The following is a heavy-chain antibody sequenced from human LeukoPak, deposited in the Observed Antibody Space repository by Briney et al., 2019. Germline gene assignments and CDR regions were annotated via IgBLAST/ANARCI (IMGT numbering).Heavy chain of an antibody. J-gene: IGHJ4*02. Sequence: PGGSLRLSCEASGLTFRSYWMSWVRQAPGKGLEWVANIKQDGSEKYYVDTVKGRFTISRDNAKKSLYLQMNSLRAEDTAVYYCARDGLPFDYWGQGTLVTVSS. CDR3: ARDGLPFDY. CDR2: IKQDGSEK. V-gene: IGHV3-7*03. CDR1: GLTFRSYW.